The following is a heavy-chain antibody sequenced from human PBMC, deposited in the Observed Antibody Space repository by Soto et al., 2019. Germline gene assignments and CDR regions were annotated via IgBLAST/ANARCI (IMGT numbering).Heavy chain of an antibody. V-gene: IGHV3-74*01. J-gene: IGHJ4*02. CDR2: IYFDGITT. CDR1: GFTFNTHW. D-gene: IGHD1-26*01. CDR3: ARGGAMGVDY. Sequence: EVQLVESGGGVVQPGGSLRLSCTASGFTFNTHWMPWVRKAPGKGLVWVSRIYFDGITTNYADSVKGRLPVSRDNAKNTVYLHVNTLRDEDTAVYYCARGGAMGVDYWGQGTLVTVSS.